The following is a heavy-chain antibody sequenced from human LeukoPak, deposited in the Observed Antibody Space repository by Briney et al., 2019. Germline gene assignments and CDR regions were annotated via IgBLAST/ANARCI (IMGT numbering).Heavy chain of an antibody. V-gene: IGHV3-74*01. J-gene: IGHJ2*01. CDR3: ASWPYDFWSGYQDWYFDL. Sequence: PGGSLRLSCAASGFTFSSYWMHWVRHAPGKGLVWVSRIGSDGSSTTYADSVKGRFTISRDNAKNSLYLQMNSLRAEDTAVYYCASWPYDFWSGYQDWYFDLWGRGTLVTVSS. CDR1: GFTFSSYW. D-gene: IGHD3-3*01. CDR2: IGSDGSST.